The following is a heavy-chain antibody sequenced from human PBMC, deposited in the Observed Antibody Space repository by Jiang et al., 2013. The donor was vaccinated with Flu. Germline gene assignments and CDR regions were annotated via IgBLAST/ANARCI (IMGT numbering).Heavy chain of an antibody. Sequence: VQLLESGGGLEQPGRSLRLSCTGFGFNFADCAVTWVRQAPGKGLEWVGFVGNKASGGTTEYAASVKGRFIISRDDSKNIAYLQMHSLEGEDTAVYYCARYSRGLDVWGQGTTVTVSS. CDR3: ARYSRGLDV. D-gene: IGHD1-26*01. V-gene: IGHV3-49*04. CDR1: GFNFADCA. J-gene: IGHJ6*02. CDR2: VGNKASGGTT.